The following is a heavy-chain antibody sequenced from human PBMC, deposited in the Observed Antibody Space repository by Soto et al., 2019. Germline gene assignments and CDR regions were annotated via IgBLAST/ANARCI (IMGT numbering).Heavy chain of an antibody. CDR3: ARSTTKLRYFDWLLKGGFDY. V-gene: IGHV4-59*01. CDR2: IYYSGST. J-gene: IGHJ4*02. Sequence: SETLSLTCTVSGGSISSYYWSWIRQPPGKGLEWIGYIYYSGSTNYNPSLKSRVTISVDTSKNQFSLKLSSVTAADTAVYYCARSTTKLRYFDWLLKGGFDYWGQGTLVTVS. D-gene: IGHD3-9*01. CDR1: GGSISSYY.